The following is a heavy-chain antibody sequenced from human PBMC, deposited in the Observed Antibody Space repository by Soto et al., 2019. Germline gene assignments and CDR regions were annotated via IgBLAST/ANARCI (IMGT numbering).Heavy chain of an antibody. CDR3: VRGLRRGYSVY. CDR2: MNPNTGVA. CDR1: GYTFTGYD. V-gene: IGHV1-8*01. D-gene: IGHD2-2*03. Sequence: QVQLVQSGAEVKKPGASVKVSCKASGYTFTGYDVNWVRQATGQGLEWVGWMNPNTGVAGFAQKFQGRVTLTGNTSITTAYMELSSLRCEDTAVYYCVRGLRRGYSVYWGQGTLVTVSS. J-gene: IGHJ4*02.